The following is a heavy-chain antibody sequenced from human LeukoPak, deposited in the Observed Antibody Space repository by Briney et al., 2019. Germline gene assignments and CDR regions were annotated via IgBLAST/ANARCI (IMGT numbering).Heavy chain of an antibody. CDR2: IKEDGSEK. D-gene: IGHD1-1*01. CDR1: GFTFSNYW. V-gene: IGHV3-7*01. CDR3: ARDRKLERLPDY. Sequence: GGSLRLSCAASGFTFSNYWMSWVRQAPGKGLEWVANIKEDGSEKYYVDSVKGRFTISRDNAKNSLYLQMNSLRAEDTAVYYCARDRKLERLPDYWGQGTLVTVSS. J-gene: IGHJ4*02.